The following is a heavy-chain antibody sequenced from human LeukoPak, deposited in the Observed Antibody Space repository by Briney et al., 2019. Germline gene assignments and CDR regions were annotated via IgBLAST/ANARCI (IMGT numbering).Heavy chain of an antibody. CDR1: GGSFSHYY. CDR2: INHSGRT. J-gene: IGHJ5*01. CDR3: ARGGSGLLWFDY. V-gene: IGHV4-34*01. D-gene: IGHD3-10*01. Sequence: SETLSLTCAVYGGSFSHYYWSWIRQPPGKGLEWIGEINHSGRTNYNPSLKSRATMSVDTSKNHFSLKLSSVTAADTAVYYCARGGSGLLWFDYWGQGNLVTVSS.